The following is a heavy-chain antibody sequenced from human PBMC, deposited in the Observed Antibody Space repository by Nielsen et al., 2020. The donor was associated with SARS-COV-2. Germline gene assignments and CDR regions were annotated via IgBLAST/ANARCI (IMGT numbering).Heavy chain of an antibody. D-gene: IGHD3-9*01. Sequence: GGSLRLSCAASGFTFSSYSMNWVRQAPGKGLEWVSSISSSSSYIYYADSVKGRFTISRDNAKNSLYLQMNSLRAEDTAVYYCARDLLRYFDGDWFDPWGQGTLVTVSS. CDR1: GFTFSSYS. CDR3: ARDLLRYFDGDWFDP. V-gene: IGHV3-21*01. J-gene: IGHJ5*02. CDR2: ISSSSSYI.